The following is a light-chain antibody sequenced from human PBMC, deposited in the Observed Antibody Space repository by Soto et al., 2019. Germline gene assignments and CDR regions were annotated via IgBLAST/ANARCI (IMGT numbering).Light chain of an antibody. V-gene: IGLV1-40*01. CDR1: SSNLGAGYD. CDR2: RNR. CDR3: SSYAGTKTLV. J-gene: IGLJ2*01. Sequence: QSVVTQPPSVSGAPGQRVTLSCTGNSSNLGAGYDVHWYQQLPGAAPKLVIFRNRNRPSGVPERFSGSKSGTSASLAITGLQDEDEADYYCSSYAGTKTLVFGGGTKVTVL.